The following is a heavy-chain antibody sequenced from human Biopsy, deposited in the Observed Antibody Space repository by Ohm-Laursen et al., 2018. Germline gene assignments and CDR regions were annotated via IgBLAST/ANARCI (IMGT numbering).Heavy chain of an antibody. D-gene: IGHD2-2*01. Sequence: GTLSLTCTVSGAFIEDYYWTWIRQAPGKTLEWIASINYRGNTNYNPSLKSRVTMSAHTSTNQFSLKLTSVTAADTAVYYCARDKITYCTSTSCDYFGMDVWGQGTTVTVSS. J-gene: IGHJ6*02. CDR3: ARDKITYCTSTSCDYFGMDV. V-gene: IGHV4-59*01. CDR2: INYRGNT. CDR1: GAFIEDYY.